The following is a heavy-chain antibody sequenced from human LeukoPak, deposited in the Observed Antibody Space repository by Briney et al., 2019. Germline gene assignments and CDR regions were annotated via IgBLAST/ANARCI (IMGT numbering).Heavy chain of an antibody. J-gene: IGHJ4*02. Sequence: PSETLSLTCTVSGGSISSSSYYWGWIRQPPGKGLGWIGSIYYSGSTYYNPSLKSRVTISVDTSKNQFSLKLSSVTAADTAVYYCARGPCSGGSCYRARYFDYWGQGTLVTVSS. CDR3: ARGPCSGGSCYRARYFDY. CDR2: IYYSGST. CDR1: GGSISSSSYY. V-gene: IGHV4-39*07. D-gene: IGHD2-15*01.